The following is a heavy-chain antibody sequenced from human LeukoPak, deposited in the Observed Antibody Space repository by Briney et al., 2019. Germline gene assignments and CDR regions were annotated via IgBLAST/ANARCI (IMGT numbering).Heavy chain of an antibody. V-gene: IGHV4-39*07. CDR2: IYYSGST. CDR3: ARGQWNYYYYMDV. J-gene: IGHJ6*03. Sequence: SETLSLTCTVSGGSISSSSYYWGWIRQPPGKGLEWIGSIYYSGSTYYNPSLKSRVTISVDTSKNQFSLKLSSVTAADTAVYYCARGQWNYYYYMDVWGKGTTVTVSS. CDR1: GGSISSSSYY. D-gene: IGHD2-8*01.